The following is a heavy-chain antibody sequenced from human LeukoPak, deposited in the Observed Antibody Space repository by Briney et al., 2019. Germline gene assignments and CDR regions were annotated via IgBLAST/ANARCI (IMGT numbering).Heavy chain of an antibody. J-gene: IGHJ5*02. D-gene: IGHD3-10*01. CDR1: GGSIGSGTYY. V-gene: IGHV4-39*01. Sequence: SETLSLTCTVSGGSIGSGTYYWGWIRQPPGKGLEWIGSIYYTGNTYYNPSLKSRVTLSVDTSQNQFSLKVNSVTAADTAVYFCARHSSATVIRGETDNWFDPWGQGVLVTVSS. CDR3: ARHSSATVIRGETDNWFDP. CDR2: IYYTGNT.